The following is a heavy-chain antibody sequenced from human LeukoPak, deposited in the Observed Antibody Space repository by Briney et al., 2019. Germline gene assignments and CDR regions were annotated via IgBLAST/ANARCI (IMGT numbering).Heavy chain of an antibody. CDR3: ATKQWLAPPPDS. D-gene: IGHD6-19*01. V-gene: IGHV3-74*01. CDR1: GFTFSKYW. Sequence: EGSLRLSCAASGFTFSKYWMLWVRQAPGKGLESVSRINTDGTVTTYADSVKGRFTVSRDNADNTMFLQMNSVRDEDTAVYYCATKQWLAPPPDSWGQGTPVTVSS. CDR2: INTDGTVT. J-gene: IGHJ4*02.